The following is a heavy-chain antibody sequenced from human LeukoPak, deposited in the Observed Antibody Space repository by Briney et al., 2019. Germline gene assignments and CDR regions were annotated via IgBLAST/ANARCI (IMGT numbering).Heavy chain of an antibody. CDR3: AKSGSQWLAPDY. CDR1: GFTFSDYG. V-gene: IGHV3-30*18. D-gene: IGHD6-19*01. J-gene: IGHJ4*02. CDR2: ISYDGHNE. Sequence: GRSLRLSCAASGFTFSDYGMHWVRQAPGKGLEWVAVISYDGHNEYYGDSVKGRFTISRDNSKNTLYLQMNSLRADDTALYYCAKSGSQWLAPDYWGQGTLVTVSS.